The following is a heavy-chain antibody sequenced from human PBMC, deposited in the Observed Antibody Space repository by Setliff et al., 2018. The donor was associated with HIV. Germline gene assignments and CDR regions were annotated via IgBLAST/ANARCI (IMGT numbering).Heavy chain of an antibody. V-gene: IGHV1-3*01. CDR1: GYTFTTYA. CDR2: INAGNGDT. CDR3: ARAPQTSSNWRICDY. D-gene: IGHD6-13*01. J-gene: IGHJ4*02. Sequence: GASSPYSFPASGYTFTTYAIHWVRQAPGQRLEWMGWINAGNGDTKYSQKFQGRFTITRDTSASTAYMELSSLRSEATAVYYCARAPQTSSNWRICDYWGQGTLVTVSS.